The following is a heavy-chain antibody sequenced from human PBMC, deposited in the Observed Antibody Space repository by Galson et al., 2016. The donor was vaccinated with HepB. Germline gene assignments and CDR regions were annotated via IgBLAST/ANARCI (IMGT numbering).Heavy chain of an antibody. CDR1: GFTFSDYG. CDR3: VKRRDVADDAFNK. J-gene: IGHJ3*02. D-gene: IGHD2-21*02. Sequence: SLRLSCAASGFTFSDYGMSWVRQAPGKGLEWASGISDSGGAIYYADSVKGRFTMSRDNSRNTLYLQMNGLRAADTAIYYCVKRRDVADDAFNKWGQGTMVTVSS. CDR2: ISDSGGAI. V-gene: IGHV3-23*01.